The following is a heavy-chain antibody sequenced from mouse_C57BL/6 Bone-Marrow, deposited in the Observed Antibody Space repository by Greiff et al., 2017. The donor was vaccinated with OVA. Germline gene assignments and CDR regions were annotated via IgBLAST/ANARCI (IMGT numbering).Heavy chain of an antibody. CDR3: ARGDDYDEAY. CDR2: IDPSDSYT. Sequence: QVQLQQPGAELVKPGASVKLSCKASGYTFTSYWMQWVKQRPGQGLEWIGEIDPSDSYTNYNQKFKGKATLTVDTSSSTAYMQPSSLTSEDSAVYYCARGDDYDEAYWGQGTLVTVSA. J-gene: IGHJ3*01. CDR1: GYTFTSYW. D-gene: IGHD2-4*01. V-gene: IGHV1-50*01.